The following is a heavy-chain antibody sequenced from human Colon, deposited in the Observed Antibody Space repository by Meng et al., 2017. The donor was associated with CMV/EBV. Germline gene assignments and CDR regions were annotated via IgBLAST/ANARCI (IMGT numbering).Heavy chain of an antibody. Sequence: SETLSLTCTVSGYSISSGYCWGWIRQPPGRGLEWIGSIYHSGSTYYNPSLKSRVIISVDTSKNQFSLKLSSVTAADTAVYYCARESGSIWGQGTMVTVSS. CDR1: GYSISSGYC. CDR3: ARESGSI. CDR2: IYHSGST. D-gene: IGHD2-15*01. V-gene: IGHV4-38-2*02. J-gene: IGHJ3*02.